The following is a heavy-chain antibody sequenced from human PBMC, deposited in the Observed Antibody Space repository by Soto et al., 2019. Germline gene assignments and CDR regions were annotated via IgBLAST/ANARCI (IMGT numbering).Heavy chain of an antibody. Sequence: QVQLQQWGAGLLKPSETLSLTCAVYGGSFSHYHWSWIRQPPGKGLERIGEINHSGSTNYNPSLKSRVTISVQTSKKQFSLKLDSVTAADTAVYYCASKDMATMSGNSWGQGTLVTVSS. J-gene: IGHJ4*02. CDR2: INHSGST. CDR1: GGSFSHYH. V-gene: IGHV4-34*01. D-gene: IGHD3-10*01. CDR3: ASKDMATMSGNS.